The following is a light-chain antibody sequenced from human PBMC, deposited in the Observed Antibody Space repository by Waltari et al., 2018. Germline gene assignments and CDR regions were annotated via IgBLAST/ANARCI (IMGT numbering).Light chain of an antibody. Sequence: QSALTQPPSASGSPGQSVPIPCAGTNSDVGTYNYVPWSQHHPGKAPKLLIYGVTERLPGVPDRLSGSKSGTTASLTVSGLQADDEADYYCTSYGGVNVLGVLFGGGTKLTVL. J-gene: IGLJ2*01. CDR2: GVT. CDR1: NSDVGTYNY. V-gene: IGLV2-8*01. CDR3: TSYGGVNVLGVL.